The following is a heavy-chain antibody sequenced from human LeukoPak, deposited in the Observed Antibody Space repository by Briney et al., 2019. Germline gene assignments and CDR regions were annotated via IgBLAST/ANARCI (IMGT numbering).Heavy chain of an antibody. CDR2: IYSGGST. J-gene: IGHJ4*02. CDR3: ARRAGGYSHPYDY. D-gene: IGHD4-23*01. V-gene: IGHV3-53*01. Sequence: PEGSLRLSCAASGFTVSSNYMSWVRQAPGKGLEWVSLIYSGGSTYYADSVKGRFTISRDNSKNTLYLQMNSLRAQDTAVYYCARRAGGYSHPYDYWGQGTLVTVSS. CDR1: GFTVSSNY.